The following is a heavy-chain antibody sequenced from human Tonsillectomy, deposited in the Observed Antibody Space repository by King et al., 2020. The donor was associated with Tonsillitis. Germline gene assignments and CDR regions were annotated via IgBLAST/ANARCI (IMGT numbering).Heavy chain of an antibody. CDR3: VRGDDYYDSSGPEAYWYFDL. Sequence: QLQESGPGLVKPSQTLSLTCAVSGGSISSGGYSWTWIRQPPGKGLEWIGYIYYTGSTYYNPSLRSRVTISADTSKNQFSLKLSSVTAADTAVYYCVRGDDYYDSSGPEAYWYFDLWGRGTLVTVSS. CDR1: GGSISSGGYS. D-gene: IGHD3-22*01. CDR2: IYYTGST. J-gene: IGHJ2*01. V-gene: IGHV4-30-4*07.